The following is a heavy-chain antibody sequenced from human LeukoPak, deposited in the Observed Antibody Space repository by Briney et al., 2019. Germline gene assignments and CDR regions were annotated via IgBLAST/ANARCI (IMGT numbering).Heavy chain of an antibody. CDR3: ARDSDDSNGAFDI. D-gene: IGHD3-3*01. CDR1: VSTFSSYS. J-gene: IGHJ3*02. Sequence: GGSLRLSCAASVSTFSSYSMNWVRQAPWKGLEWVSSISSSSSYIYYADSVKGRFTISRDNAKNSLYLQMNSLRAEDTAVYYCARDSDDSNGAFDIWGQGTMVTVSS. V-gene: IGHV3-21*01. CDR2: ISSSSSYI.